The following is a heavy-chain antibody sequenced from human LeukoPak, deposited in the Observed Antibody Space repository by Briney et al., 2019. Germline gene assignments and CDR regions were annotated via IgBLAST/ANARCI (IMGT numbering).Heavy chain of an antibody. CDR2: IYSGGST. J-gene: IGHJ3*02. Sequence: GGSLRLSCAASGFTVSSNYMSWVRQAPGKGLEWVSVIYSGGSTYYADSVKGRFTISRHNSKNTLYLQMNSLRAEDTAMYYCASPGDYSNDAFDIWGQGTMVTVSS. CDR1: GFTVSSNY. CDR3: ASPGDYSNDAFDI. D-gene: IGHD4-17*01. V-gene: IGHV3-53*04.